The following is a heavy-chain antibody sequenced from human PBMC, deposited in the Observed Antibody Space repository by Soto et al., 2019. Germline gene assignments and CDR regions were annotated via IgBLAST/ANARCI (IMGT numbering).Heavy chain of an antibody. CDR1: GFTFSGSF. J-gene: IGHJ5*02. V-gene: IGHV3-48*01. CDR3: ATYRQVPTAIGNAFDP. CDR2: ISESGSSM. Sequence: GGSLRLSCAASGFTFSGSFMNWVRQAPGKGLEWVSCISESGSSMYYADSVKGRFTISRDNARNSLYLQMSSLRAEDTAVYYWATYRQVPTAIGNAFDPWGQGTLVTVSS. D-gene: IGHD2-2*02.